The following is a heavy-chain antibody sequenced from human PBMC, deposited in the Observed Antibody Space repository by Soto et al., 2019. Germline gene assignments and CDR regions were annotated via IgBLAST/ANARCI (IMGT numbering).Heavy chain of an antibody. J-gene: IGHJ6*02. CDR1: GASVSSNIAA. V-gene: IGHV6-1*01. Sequence: SQPVSRTCAISGASVSSNIAACNCIRQSPSRGLEWLGRTYYRSKWYNDYAVSVKSRITINPDTSKNQFSLQLNSVTPEDTAVYYCARATPPAAIFGVVPYYYYGMDVCGQRTTVTVSS. CDR2: TYYRSKWYN. D-gene: IGHD3-3*01. CDR3: ARATPPAAIFGVVPYYYYGMDV.